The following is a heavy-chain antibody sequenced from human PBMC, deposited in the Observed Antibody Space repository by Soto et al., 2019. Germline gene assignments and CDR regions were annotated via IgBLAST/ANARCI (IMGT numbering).Heavy chain of an antibody. Sequence: SETLSLTCTVSGGSVSSGSYYWSWIRQSPGKGLEWIGYIYYSGSTNYNPSLKSRVTISVDTSKNQFSLKLSSVTAADTAVYYCARGSSLWFGELFWFDPWGQGTLVTVSS. V-gene: IGHV4-61*01. CDR1: GGSVSSGSYY. J-gene: IGHJ5*02. CDR2: IYYSGST. D-gene: IGHD3-10*01. CDR3: ARGSSLWFGELFWFDP.